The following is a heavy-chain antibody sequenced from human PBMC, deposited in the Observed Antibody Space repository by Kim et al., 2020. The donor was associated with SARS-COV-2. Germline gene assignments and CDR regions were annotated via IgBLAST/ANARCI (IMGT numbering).Heavy chain of an antibody. J-gene: IGHJ4*02. D-gene: IGHD4-17*01. Sequence: ASVKVSCKASGYTFTSYAMNWVRQAPGQGLEWMGWINTNTGNPTYAQGFTGRFVFFLDTSVSTAYLQISSLKAEDTAVYYCSGSLHEYGGYVFDYWGQGTLVTVSS. V-gene: IGHV7-4-1*02. CDR2: INTNTGNP. CDR1: GYTFTSYA. CDR3: SGSLHEYGGYVFDY.